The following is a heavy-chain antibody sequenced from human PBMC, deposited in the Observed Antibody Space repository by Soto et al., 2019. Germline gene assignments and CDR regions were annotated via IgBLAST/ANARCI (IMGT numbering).Heavy chain of an antibody. CDR3: TRGRVSLDY. J-gene: IGHJ4*02. CDR1: GFTFADYA. V-gene: IGHV3-49*03. Sequence: PGGSLRLSCTGSGFTFADYALNWFRQAPGKGLEWVAIIRSKDYGEAKDYAASVKGRFTISRDDSKNIAYLQMNSLKTEDTAVYYCTRGRVSLDYWGQGAQVTVS. CDR2: IRSKDYGEAK.